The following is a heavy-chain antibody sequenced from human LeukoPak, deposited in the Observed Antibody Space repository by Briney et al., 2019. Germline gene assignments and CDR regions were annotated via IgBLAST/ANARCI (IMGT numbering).Heavy chain of an antibody. Sequence: ASVKVPCKVSGYNFTDYYIHWIRQAPEKGLEWMGLIDPEEGETIDAEKFQGRVTITADTSTDTSYMELSSLRSEDTALYYCATGLVGTRPWDSWGQGTLVTVSS. CDR1: GYNFTDYY. V-gene: IGHV1-69-2*01. J-gene: IGHJ4*02. CDR2: IDPEEGET. D-gene: IGHD1-26*01. CDR3: ATGLVGTRPWDS.